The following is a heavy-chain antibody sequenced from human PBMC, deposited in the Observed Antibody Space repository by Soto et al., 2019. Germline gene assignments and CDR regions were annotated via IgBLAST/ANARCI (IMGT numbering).Heavy chain of an antibody. CDR1: GFSLSTSGMC. J-gene: IGHJ6*02. CDR2: IDWDDDK. D-gene: IGHD6-19*01. Sequence: SGPTLVNPTQTLTLTCTFSGFSLSTSGMCVSWIRQPPGKALEWLARIDWDDDKYYSTSLKTRLTISKDTSKNQVVLTMTNVDPVDTATYYCARTFSSGGPKYYYYNMDVWGQGTTVTVSS. CDR3: ARTFSSGGPKYYYYNMDV. V-gene: IGHV2-70*11.